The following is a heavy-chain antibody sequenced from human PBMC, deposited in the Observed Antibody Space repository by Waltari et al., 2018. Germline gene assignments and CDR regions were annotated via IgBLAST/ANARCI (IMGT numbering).Heavy chain of an antibody. CDR2: INQRGIP. J-gene: IGHJ4*02. Sequence: QVQLQQWGAGLLKPSETLSLTCAVYGGSFSGYYWSWIRQPPGKGVEWIGEINQRGIPNYNPSLKSRVTISVDTSKNQFSLKLSSVSAADTAVYYCARGVTSDYWGQGTLVTVSS. CDR3: ARGVTSDY. V-gene: IGHV4-34*01. CDR1: GGSFSGYY.